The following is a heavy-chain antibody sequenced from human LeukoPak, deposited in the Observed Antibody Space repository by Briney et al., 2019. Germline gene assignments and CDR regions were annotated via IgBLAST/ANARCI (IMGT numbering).Heavy chain of an antibody. CDR2: VNSDGGDT. D-gene: IGHD5-18*01. CDR3: ARSAEGYSYADN. V-gene: IGHV3-74*01. Sequence: GGSLRLSCAVSGFTFSSYWMHWIRQVPGKGLVWVSRVNSDGGDTVYADSVKGRFTISRDNAKNTLYLQMNSLRAEDTAVYYCARSAEGYSYADNWGQGTLVTVSS. CDR1: GFTFSSYW. J-gene: IGHJ4*02.